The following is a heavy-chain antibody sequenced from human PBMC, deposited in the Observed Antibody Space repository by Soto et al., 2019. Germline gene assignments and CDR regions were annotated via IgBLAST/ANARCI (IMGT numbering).Heavy chain of an antibody. CDR1: GFTFSSYG. CDR2: ISYDGSNK. D-gene: IGHD4-17*01. CDR3: AKDPSYGDYEDYFDY. V-gene: IGHV3-30*18. Sequence: QVQLVESGGGVVQPGRSLRLSCAASGFTFSSYGMHWVRQAPGKGLEWAAVISYDGSNKYYADSVKGRFTISRDNSKNTLYLQMNSLRAEDTAVYYCAKDPSYGDYEDYFDYWGQGTLVTVSS. J-gene: IGHJ4*02.